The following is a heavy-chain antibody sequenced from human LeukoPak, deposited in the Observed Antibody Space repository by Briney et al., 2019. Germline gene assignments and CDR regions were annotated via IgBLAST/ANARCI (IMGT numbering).Heavy chain of an antibody. V-gene: IGHV4-4*02. J-gene: IGHJ3*02. CDR3: ARGSEDYDSSGYYRSDI. Sequence: SETLSLTCAVSGGSISSSNWWSWVRQPPGKGLEWIGEIYHSGSTNYNPSLKSRVTISVDKSKNQFSLKLSSVTAADTAVYYCARGSEDYDSSGYYRSDIWGQGTMVTVSS. D-gene: IGHD3-22*01. CDR2: IYHSGST. CDR1: GGSISSSNW.